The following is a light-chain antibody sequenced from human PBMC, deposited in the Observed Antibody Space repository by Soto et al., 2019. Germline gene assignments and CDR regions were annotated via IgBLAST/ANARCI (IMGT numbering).Light chain of an antibody. CDR2: EVN. CDR3: NSHGGSNNFWG. V-gene: IGLV2-8*01. J-gene: IGLJ3*02. CDR1: SSDVGAYNS. Sequence: QSALTQPPSASGSPGQSVTISCTGTSSDVGAYNSVSWYQQHPGKAPRLMIYEVNKRPSGVPDRFSGSKSGNMASLTVSGLQAEDEADYYCNSHGGSNNFWGFGGGTQLTVL.